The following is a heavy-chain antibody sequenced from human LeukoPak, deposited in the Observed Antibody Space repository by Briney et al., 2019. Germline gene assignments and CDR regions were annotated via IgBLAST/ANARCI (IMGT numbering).Heavy chain of an antibody. V-gene: IGHV4-39*01. CDR2: IYYSGST. D-gene: IGHD5-12*01. CDR3: ARHTIRGYDVSTFDY. CDR1: GGSISSSSYY. J-gene: IGHJ4*02. Sequence: SETLSLTCTVSGGSISSSSYYWGWIRQPPGKGLEWIGSIYYSGSTYYNLSLKCRVTISVDTSKNQFSLKLSSVTAADTAVYYCARHTIRGYDVSTFDYWGQGTLVTVSS.